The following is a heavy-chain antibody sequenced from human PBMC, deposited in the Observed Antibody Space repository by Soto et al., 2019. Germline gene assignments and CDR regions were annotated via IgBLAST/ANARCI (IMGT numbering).Heavy chain of an antibody. Sequence: QVQLVESGGGVVQPGRSLRLSCAASGFTFSSYGMHWVRQAPGKGLEWVAVIWYDGSNKYYADSVKGRFTISRDNSKNTLELQMNSLRAEDTAVYYCARAKRPGIAAAGNYWGQGTLVTVSS. D-gene: IGHD6-13*01. V-gene: IGHV3-33*01. J-gene: IGHJ4*02. CDR1: GFTFSSYG. CDR3: ARAKRPGIAAAGNY. CDR2: IWYDGSNK.